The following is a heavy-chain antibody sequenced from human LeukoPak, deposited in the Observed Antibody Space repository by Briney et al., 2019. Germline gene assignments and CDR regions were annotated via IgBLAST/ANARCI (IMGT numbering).Heavy chain of an antibody. Sequence: AGGSLRLSCAASGFTFSNAWMSWVRQAPGKGLEWVGRFRSKTDGGTIDYAAPVKGRFTISRDDSRNTLYLQMNSLKTEDTAVYYCTTVIMGAPKDDYWGQGTLVTV. J-gene: IGHJ4*02. CDR1: GFTFSNAW. D-gene: IGHD1-26*01. CDR3: TTVIMGAPKDDY. CDR2: FRSKTDGGTI. V-gene: IGHV3-15*05.